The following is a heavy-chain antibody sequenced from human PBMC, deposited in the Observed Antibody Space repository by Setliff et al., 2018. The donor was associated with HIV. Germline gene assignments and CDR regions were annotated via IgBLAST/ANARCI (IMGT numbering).Heavy chain of an antibody. CDR1: GYTFRRFG. J-gene: IGHJ4*02. D-gene: IGHD2-21*02. Sequence: GASVKVSCKASGYTFRRFGITWVRQAPGQGLEWMGWISASNGDTNYAQKFQGRVTMTTDTSTSTAYMELRSLRSDDTAVYYCARAGAEVTSHFDWWGPGTLVTVSS. CDR2: ISASNGDT. V-gene: IGHV1-18*04. CDR3: ARAGAEVTSHFDW.